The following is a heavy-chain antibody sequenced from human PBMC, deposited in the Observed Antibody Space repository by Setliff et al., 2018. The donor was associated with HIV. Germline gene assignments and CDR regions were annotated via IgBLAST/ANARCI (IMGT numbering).Heavy chain of an antibody. J-gene: IGHJ5*02. CDR2: IYYSGGT. D-gene: IGHD3-3*01. Sequence: SETLSLTCTVSGGSISSSTYYWGWVRQPPGKGLEWIGTIYYSGGTYYKSSLKSRVIISLDTSKNHFSLNLRSVTAADTAVYYCAREAPSEPTRYYNFWSGYPDWFDPWGPGTLVTVSS. CDR3: AREAPSEPTRYYNFWSGYPDWFDP. CDR1: GGSISSSTYY. V-gene: IGHV4-39*07.